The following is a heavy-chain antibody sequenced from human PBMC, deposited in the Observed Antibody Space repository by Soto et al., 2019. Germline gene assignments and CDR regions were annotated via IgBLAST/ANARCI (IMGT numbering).Heavy chain of an antibody. Sequence: GGSLRLSCAASGFTVGSSYMSWVRQAPGKGLEWVSVLYSDGTTYYADSVKGRFTISRDNSKNTLYLQMNSLRVEDTAVYYCAGAEYSSGWTAEFDYWGQGTLVTVSS. D-gene: IGHD6-19*01. J-gene: IGHJ4*02. CDR3: AGAEYSSGWTAEFDY. CDR2: LYSDGTT. CDR1: GFTVGSSY. V-gene: IGHV3-53*01.